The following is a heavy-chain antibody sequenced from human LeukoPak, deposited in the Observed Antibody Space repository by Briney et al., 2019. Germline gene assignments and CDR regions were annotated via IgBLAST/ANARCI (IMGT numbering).Heavy chain of an antibody. CDR3: AKVIAARPA. V-gene: IGHV3-7*05. Sequence: GGSLRLSCATSGFTFTNYWMSWVRQAPGKGLQWVANIKQDGTQRYYVDSVKGRFTISRDNAKNSLYLQMDSLRAEDTAVYYCAKVIAARPAWGQGTLVTVSS. CDR2: IKQDGTQR. CDR1: GFTFTNYW. J-gene: IGHJ5*02. D-gene: IGHD6-6*01.